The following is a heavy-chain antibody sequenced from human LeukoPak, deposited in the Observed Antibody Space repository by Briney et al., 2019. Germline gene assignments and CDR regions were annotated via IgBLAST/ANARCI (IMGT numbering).Heavy chain of an antibody. Sequence: SVKVSCKASGGTFSSYAISWVRQAPGQGLEWMGGIIPIFGTANYVQKFQGRVTITADESTSTAYMELSSLRSEDTAVYYCARALAAAPYYFDYWSQGTLVTVSS. D-gene: IGHD6-13*01. V-gene: IGHV1-69*01. J-gene: IGHJ4*02. CDR3: ARALAAAPYYFDY. CDR1: GGTFSSYA. CDR2: IIPIFGTA.